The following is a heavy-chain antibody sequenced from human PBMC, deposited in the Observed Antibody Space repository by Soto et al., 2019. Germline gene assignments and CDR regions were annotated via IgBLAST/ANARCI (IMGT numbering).Heavy chain of an antibody. V-gene: IGHV1-18*01. CDR1: GYTFPNYG. CDR3: ARDLDGSGAYYTDF. D-gene: IGHD3-10*01. Sequence: EASVKVSCKASGYTFPNYGITWVRQAPGQGLEWMGWISAYKTNIKYAQKFQGRVTLTTDTSTSTAYMELRSLRSDGTAIYYCARDLDGSGAYYTDFWGQGTLVTVSS. J-gene: IGHJ4*02. CDR2: ISAYKTNI.